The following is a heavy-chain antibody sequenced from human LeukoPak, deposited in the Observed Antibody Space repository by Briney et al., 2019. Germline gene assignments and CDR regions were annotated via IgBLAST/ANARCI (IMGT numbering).Heavy chain of an antibody. CDR2: IKQDGSAK. V-gene: IGHV3-7*03. D-gene: IGHD2-15*01. CDR1: GFTFNRYW. CDR3: AKNGDRGAYCTGGTCYPYFYYYMDV. Sequence: PGGSLRLSCAASGFTFNRYWMSWVRQAPGKELQWVANIKQDGSAKYYVDSVKGRFTISRDNSKNTLYLQMNSLRAEDTAIYYCAKNGDRGAYCTGGTCYPYFYYYMDVWGKGTTVTI. J-gene: IGHJ6*03.